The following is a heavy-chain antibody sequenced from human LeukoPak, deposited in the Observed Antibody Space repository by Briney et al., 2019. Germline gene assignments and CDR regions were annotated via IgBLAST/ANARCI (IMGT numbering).Heavy chain of an antibody. CDR3: AKDYPLRFLEWFLTYFDY. CDR2: LSGSGGST. V-gene: IGHV3-23*01. D-gene: IGHD3-3*01. CDR1: GFTFSSHA. J-gene: IGHJ4*02. Sequence: GGSLRLPCAASGFTFSSHAMSWVRQAPGKGLEGVSALSGSGGSTYYADSVKGRFTISRDNSKNTLYLQMNSLRAEDTAVYYCAKDYPLRFLEWFLTYFDYWGQGTLVTVSS.